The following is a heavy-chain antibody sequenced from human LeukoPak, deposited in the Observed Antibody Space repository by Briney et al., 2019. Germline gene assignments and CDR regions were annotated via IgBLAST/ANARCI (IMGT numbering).Heavy chain of an antibody. CDR2: FDLEDGET. D-gene: IGHD5-12*01. Sequence: ASVTVSCKVSGYPLTELSMHWVRQAPGKGLEWMRGFDLEDGETIYAQKFQGRVTMTEDTSTDTAYMELSSLRSEDTAVYYCATDGMSRLHPWEASSPYWGQGTLITVSS. CDR1: GYPLTELS. CDR3: ATDGMSRLHPWEASSPY. J-gene: IGHJ4*02. V-gene: IGHV1-24*01.